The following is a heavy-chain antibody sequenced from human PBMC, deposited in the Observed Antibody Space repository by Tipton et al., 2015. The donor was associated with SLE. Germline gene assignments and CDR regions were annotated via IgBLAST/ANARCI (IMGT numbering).Heavy chain of an antibody. V-gene: IGHV1-18*01. Sequence: QVQLVQSGAEVKMPGASVRVSCKTSGYSFTYYGINWVRQAPGQGLEWVGWISPYNGYTNYAQKFEGRVTVTTDTSTTTVYMDLRSLGSDDTAVYYCAREDYDVRVLDYWGQGTLVTVAS. CDR1: GYSFTYYG. J-gene: IGHJ4*02. CDR2: ISPYNGYT. D-gene: IGHD3-22*01. CDR3: AREDYDVRVLDY.